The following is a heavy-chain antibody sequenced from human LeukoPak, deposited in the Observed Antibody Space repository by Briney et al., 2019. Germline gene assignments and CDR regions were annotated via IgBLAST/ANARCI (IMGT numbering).Heavy chain of an antibody. Sequence: PGRSLRLSCAASGFTFSSYAMHWVRQAPGKGLEWVAVISYDGSNKYYADSAKGRFTISRDNSKNTLYLQMNSLRAEDTAVYYCSNQGGVLGYFDYWGQGTLVTVSS. J-gene: IGHJ4*02. CDR1: GFTFSSYA. CDR3: SNQGGVLGYFDY. D-gene: IGHD4-11*01. V-gene: IGHV3-30*01. CDR2: ISYDGSNK.